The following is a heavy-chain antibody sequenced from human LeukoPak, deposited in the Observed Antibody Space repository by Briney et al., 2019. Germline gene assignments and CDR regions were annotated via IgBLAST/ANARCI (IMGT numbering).Heavy chain of an antibody. CDR1: GGSISSGDYY. D-gene: IGHD6-19*01. J-gene: IGHJ5*02. CDR3: AREKWLVRWFDP. CDR2: IYYSGST. Sequence: PSETLSLTCTVSGGSISSGDYYWSWIRQPTGKGLEWIGYIYYSGSTYYNPSLKSRVTISVDTSKNQFSLKLSSVTAADTAVYYCAREKWLVRWFDPWGQGTLVTVSS. V-gene: IGHV4-30-4*01.